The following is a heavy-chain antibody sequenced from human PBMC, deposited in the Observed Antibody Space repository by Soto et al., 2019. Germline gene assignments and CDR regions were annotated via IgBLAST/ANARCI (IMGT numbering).Heavy chain of an antibody. Sequence: SVKVSCKASGGTFSSYAISWVRQAPGQGLEWMGGIIPIFGTANYAQKFQGRVTITADESTSTAYMELSSLRSEDTAVYYCARLPPKGPGAFDIWGQGTMVTVSS. V-gene: IGHV1-69*13. CDR1: GGTFSSYA. J-gene: IGHJ3*02. CDR2: IIPIFGTA. CDR3: ARLPPKGPGAFDI.